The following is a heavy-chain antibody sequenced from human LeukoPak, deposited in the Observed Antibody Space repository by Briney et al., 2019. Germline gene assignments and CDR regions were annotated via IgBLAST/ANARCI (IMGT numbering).Heavy chain of an antibody. CDR2: IKSKTDSGTT. V-gene: IGHV3-15*01. CDR1: GFTFSNAW. D-gene: IGHD3-10*01. Sequence: PGGSLRLSCAASGFTFSNAWMSWVRQAPGKGLEWVGRIKSKTDSGTTDYAAPVKGRFTISRDDSKNTLYLQMNSLKTGDTAVYYCTTEGGSYGSGSSSDYWGQGTLVTVSS. CDR3: TTEGGSYGSGSSSDY. J-gene: IGHJ4*02.